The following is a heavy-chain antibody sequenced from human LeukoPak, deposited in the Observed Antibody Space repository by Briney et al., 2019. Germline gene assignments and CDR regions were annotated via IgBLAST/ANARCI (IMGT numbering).Heavy chain of an antibody. D-gene: IGHD3-22*01. CDR1: GGSISSYY. Sequence: SETLSLTCTVSGGSISSYYRSWIRQPPGKGLEWIGYIYYSGSTNYNPSLKSRVTISVDTSKNQFSLKLSSVTAADTAVYYCARGEYYDSSGSEGYFDYWGQGTLVTVSS. V-gene: IGHV4-59*01. CDR3: ARGEYYDSSGSEGYFDY. J-gene: IGHJ4*02. CDR2: IYYSGST.